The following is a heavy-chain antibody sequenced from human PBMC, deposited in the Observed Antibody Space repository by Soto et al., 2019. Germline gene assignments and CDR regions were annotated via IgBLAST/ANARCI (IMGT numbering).Heavy chain of an antibody. Sequence: GSLRLSCAASGFTFSSYAMSWVRQAPGKGLEWVSAISGSGGSTYYADSVKGRFTISRDNSKNTLYLQMNSLRAEDTAVYYCAKENGIFCSGGSCYFDYWGQGTLVTVSS. CDR2: ISGSGGST. V-gene: IGHV3-23*01. D-gene: IGHD2-15*01. CDR1: GFTFSSYA. J-gene: IGHJ4*02. CDR3: AKENGIFCSGGSCYFDY.